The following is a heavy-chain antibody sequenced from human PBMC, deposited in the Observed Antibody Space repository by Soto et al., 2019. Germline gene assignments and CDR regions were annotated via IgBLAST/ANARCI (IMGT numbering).Heavy chain of an antibody. J-gene: IGHJ4*02. CDR2: ISGSGGST. V-gene: IGHV3-23*01. CDR1: GFTFSSYA. D-gene: IGHD1-1*01. CDR3: AKDRQGRYRGLLD. Sequence: EVQLLESGGGLVQPGGSLRLSCAASGFTFSSYAMSWVRQAPGTGLEWVSAISGSGGSTYYADSVKGRFTISRDNSKNTLYLQMNSLRAEDTAVYYCAKDRQGRYRGLLDWGQGTLVTVSS.